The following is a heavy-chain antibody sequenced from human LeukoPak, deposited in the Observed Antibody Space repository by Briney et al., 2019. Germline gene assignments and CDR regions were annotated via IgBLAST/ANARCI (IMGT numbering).Heavy chain of an antibody. D-gene: IGHD2-21*02. CDR1: GFTVSSNY. J-gene: IGHJ5*02. CDR2: IYSGGST. Sequence: GGSLRLSCAASGFTVSSNYMSWVRQAPGKGLEWVSVIYSGGSTYYADSVKGRFTISRDNSKNTLYLQMNSLRAEDTAVYYCARELAYCGGDCYSWGQGTLVTVSS. CDR3: ARELAYCGGDCYS. V-gene: IGHV3-53*01.